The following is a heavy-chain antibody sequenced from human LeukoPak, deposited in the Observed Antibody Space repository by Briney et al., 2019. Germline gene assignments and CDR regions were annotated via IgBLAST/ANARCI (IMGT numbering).Heavy chain of an antibody. D-gene: IGHD2/OR15-2a*01. Sequence: GGSLRLSCAASGFIFSTYAMSWFRQAPGKGLEWVSAISGSGGSTYYADSVKGRFTISRDNSKNTLYLQMNSLRAEDTAVYYCALLIDYYYYGMDVWGQGTTVTVSS. CDR2: ISGSGGST. CDR3: ALLIDYYYYGMDV. V-gene: IGHV3-23*01. CDR1: GFIFSTYA. J-gene: IGHJ6*02.